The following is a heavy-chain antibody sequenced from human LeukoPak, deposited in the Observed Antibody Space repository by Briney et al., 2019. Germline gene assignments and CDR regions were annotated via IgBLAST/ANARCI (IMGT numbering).Heavy chain of an antibody. CDR1: GGSISSGSYY. CDR3: ARAFYPGYYSYMAV. V-gene: IGHV4-61*02. Sequence: SQTLSLTCTVSGGSISSGSYYWSWIRQPAGKGLEWIGRIYTSGSTNYNPSLKSRLTISVDTSKNQFSLKLSSVTAADTAVYYCARAFYPGYYSYMAVWGKGTTVTVSS. D-gene: IGHD3-3*02. CDR2: IYTSGST. J-gene: IGHJ6*03.